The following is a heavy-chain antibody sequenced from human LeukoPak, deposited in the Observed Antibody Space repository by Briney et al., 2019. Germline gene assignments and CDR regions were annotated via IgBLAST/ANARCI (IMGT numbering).Heavy chain of an antibody. Sequence: GGSLRLSCAASGFSFDDYDMSWVRQAPGKGLEWVSGINWNGGSTGYADSVKGRFTISRDNAKNSLYLQMSSLRAEDTALYYCAREKGGYFDYWGQGTLVTVSS. V-gene: IGHV3-20*04. CDR1: GFSFDDYD. D-gene: IGHD3-16*01. J-gene: IGHJ4*02. CDR2: INWNGGST. CDR3: AREKGGYFDY.